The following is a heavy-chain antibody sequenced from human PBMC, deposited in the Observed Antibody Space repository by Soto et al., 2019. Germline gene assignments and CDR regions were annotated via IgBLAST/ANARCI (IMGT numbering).Heavy chain of an antibody. CDR3: ARQQDYYDSRAYERVMYFDY. J-gene: IGHJ4*02. V-gene: IGHV4-59*08. Sequence: QVQLQESGPGLVKASETLSLTCTVSGGSINSFHWSWIRQSPGKGLEWIGYIYYNGSTNYNPPLKSRVTMSVDRSKKQFSLKLTSVTAADTAVYYCARQQDYYDSRAYERVMYFDYWGQGTLVTVSS. CDR2: IYYNGST. CDR1: GGSINSFH. D-gene: IGHD3-22*01.